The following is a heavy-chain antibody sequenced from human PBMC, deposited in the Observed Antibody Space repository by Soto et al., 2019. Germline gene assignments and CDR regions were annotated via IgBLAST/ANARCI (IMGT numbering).Heavy chain of an antibody. Sequence: ASVKVSCKACGCTFSSYAISWVGQAPGQGLEWMGGIIPIFGTANYAQKFQGRVTITADESTSTAYMELSSLRSEDTAVYYCARGRDIVVVPAAIWTYYYYGMEVWGQGTTVTVSS. J-gene: IGHJ6*02. CDR3: ARGRDIVVVPAAIWTYYYYGMEV. V-gene: IGHV1-69*13. CDR2: IIPIFGTA. CDR1: GCTFSSYA. D-gene: IGHD2-2*01.